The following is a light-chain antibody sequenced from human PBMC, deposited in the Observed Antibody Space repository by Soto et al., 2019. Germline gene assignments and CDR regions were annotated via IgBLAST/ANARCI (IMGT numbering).Light chain of an antibody. Sequence: EIVLTQCPGTLSLSPGEGATLSCRASQSVSSSYLAWYQQKPGQAPRLLIYGASSRATGIPDRFSGSGSGTDFTLTISRLEPEDFAVYYCQQYGSTFGQGTKVDIK. CDR2: GAS. CDR1: QSVSSSY. CDR3: QQYGST. V-gene: IGKV3-20*01. J-gene: IGKJ1*01.